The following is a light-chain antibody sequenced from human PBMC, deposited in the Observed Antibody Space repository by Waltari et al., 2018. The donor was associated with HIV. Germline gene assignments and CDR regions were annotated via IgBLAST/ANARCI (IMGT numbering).Light chain of an antibody. CDR3: LTYVSKTSTWQ. CDR1: DIDIGNYNL. V-gene: IGLV2-23*02. CDR2: DVS. J-gene: IGLJ3*02. Sequence: QSALTQPASVSGNPGQSVTITCTGTDIDIGNYNLVSWFQQHPGKAPKLLIYDVSKRPSGVSSPFSGSKSGYFASLTIAGLLTEDESSYYCLTYVSKTSTWQFGGGTYLTV.